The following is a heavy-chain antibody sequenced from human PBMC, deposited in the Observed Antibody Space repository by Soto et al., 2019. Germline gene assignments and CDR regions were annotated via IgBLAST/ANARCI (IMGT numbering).Heavy chain of an antibody. D-gene: IGHD3-16*01. CDR2: TSYDGSDK. CDR3: XXXXXTGGLDV. J-gene: IGHJ1*01. CDR1: GFTFRSYV. Sequence: XVQLVESGGGVVQPGTSLRVSCVGSGFTFRSYVIHWVRQASGKGLEWVALTSYDGSDKYYADSVRCRFTISRDNSRXXXXXXXXXXXXXXXXXXXXXXXXXTGGLDVWGQGTLVSVSS. V-gene: IGHV3-30*19.